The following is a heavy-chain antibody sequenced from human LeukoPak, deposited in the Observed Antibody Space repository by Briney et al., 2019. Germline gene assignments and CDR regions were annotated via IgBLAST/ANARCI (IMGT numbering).Heavy chain of an antibody. J-gene: IGHJ4*02. D-gene: IGHD5-24*01. Sequence: GGSLRLSCAASGFTFSSYAMSWVRQAPGKGLEWVSTISSNGGGTYYADSVKGRFTISRDNSKNTLYLQMNSLRAEDTAVYYCAKGPGYNYFDYWGQGTLVTVSS. CDR3: AKGPGYNYFDY. CDR2: ISSNGGGT. V-gene: IGHV3-23*01. CDR1: GFTFSSYA.